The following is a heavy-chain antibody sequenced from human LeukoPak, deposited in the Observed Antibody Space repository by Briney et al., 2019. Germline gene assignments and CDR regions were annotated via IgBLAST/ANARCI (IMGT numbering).Heavy chain of an antibody. CDR3: ARDGEYYYDSSTDIGAFDI. J-gene: IGHJ3*02. CDR2: ISSSGSTI. V-gene: IGHV3-11*01. Sequence: GGSLRLSCAASGFTFSDYYMSWIRQAPGKGLEWVSYISSSGSTIYYADSVKGRFTISRDNAKNSLYLQMNSLRAEDTAVYYCARDGEYYYDSSTDIGAFDIWGQGTMVTVSS. D-gene: IGHD3-22*01. CDR1: GFTFSDYY.